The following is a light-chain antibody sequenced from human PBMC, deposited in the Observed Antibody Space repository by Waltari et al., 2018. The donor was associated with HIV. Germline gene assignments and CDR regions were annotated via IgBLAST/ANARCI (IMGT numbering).Light chain of an antibody. CDR2: DAS. CDR1: QNIINH. V-gene: IGKV1-39*01. Sequence: DIQMTQSPSSLSASVGDRITITCRASQNIINHLNWFQQKPGKAPKVLSYDASGLQSGVPSRFSGSGSATDFTLTINTLQPEDFATYYCQQSYTFPLTFGPGTKVDIK. CDR3: QQSYTFPLT. J-gene: IGKJ3*01.